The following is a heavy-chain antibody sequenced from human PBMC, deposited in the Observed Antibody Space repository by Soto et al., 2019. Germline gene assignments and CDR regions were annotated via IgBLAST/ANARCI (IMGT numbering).Heavy chain of an antibody. D-gene: IGHD6-6*01. Sequence: GKGLEWVSAISGSGGSTYYADSVKGRFTISRDNSNNPLYLQMNSLRAEDTAVYYCAKDQWRMPARRGGAFDICGQGPMVTVSS. J-gene: IGHJ3*02. V-gene: IGHV3-23*01. CDR3: AKDQWRMPARRGGAFDI. CDR2: ISGSGGST.